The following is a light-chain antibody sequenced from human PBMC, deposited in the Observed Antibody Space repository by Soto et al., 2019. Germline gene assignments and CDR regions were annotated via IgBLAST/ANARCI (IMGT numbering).Light chain of an antibody. CDR3: QNYKSAPFI. Sequence: RITQSPPSLPAPVGDGVIATSRASPKIDKSLAWYQQRPGKSPSLQIYDAPTLQSGVPARFSGSGSGTDFTLAISTLRPEDVATYYCQNYKSAPFIFVGGTNVEVK. J-gene: IGKJ4*01. V-gene: IGKV1-27*01. CDR1: PKIDKS. CDR2: DAP.